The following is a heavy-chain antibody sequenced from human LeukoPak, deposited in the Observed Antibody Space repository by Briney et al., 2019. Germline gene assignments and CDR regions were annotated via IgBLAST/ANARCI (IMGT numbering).Heavy chain of an antibody. D-gene: IGHD3-3*01. J-gene: IGHJ4*02. Sequence: GGSLRLSCAASGYTFSSYAMSWVRQAPGKGLEWVSAVSGSGNGTSYADSVRGRFTISRDNSKNTLYLQMNSLRAEDTAVYYCAKDHSLTYYDFWSGYYHGYAFDYWGQETLVTVSS. CDR1: GYTFSSYA. V-gene: IGHV3-23*01. CDR2: VSGSGNGT. CDR3: AKDHSLTYYDFWSGYYHGYAFDY.